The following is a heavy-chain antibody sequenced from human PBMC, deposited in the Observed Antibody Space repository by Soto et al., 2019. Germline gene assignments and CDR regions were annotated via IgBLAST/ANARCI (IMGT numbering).Heavy chain of an antibody. CDR2: IYYSGST. D-gene: IGHD3-22*01. CDR1: GGSISRGGYY. Sequence: SETRSVTCTGSGGSISRGGYYGSWIRQHPGKGLEWIGYIYYSGSTYYNPSLKSRVTISVDTSKNQFSLKLSSVTAADTAVYYCARVPYYYDSSGYDYEYFQHWGQGTLVTVS. CDR3: ARVPYYYDSSGYDYEYFQH. J-gene: IGHJ1*01. V-gene: IGHV4-31*03.